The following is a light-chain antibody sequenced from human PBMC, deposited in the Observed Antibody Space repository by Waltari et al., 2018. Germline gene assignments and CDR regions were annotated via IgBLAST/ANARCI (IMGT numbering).Light chain of an antibody. Sequence: ALAQLASVSGSPGQPITIPCPGTSSDVGGNTYVPWYHQHPGKAPRLMIYDVNNRPSGVSNRFSGSKSGNTASLTISGLQAEDEADYYCSSFTRTNSWVFGGGTKLTVL. J-gene: IGLJ3*02. V-gene: IGLV2-14*03. CDR1: SSDVGGNTY. CDR2: DVN. CDR3: SSFTRTNSWV.